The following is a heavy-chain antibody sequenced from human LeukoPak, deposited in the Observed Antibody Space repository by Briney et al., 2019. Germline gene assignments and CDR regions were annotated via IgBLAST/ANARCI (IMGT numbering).Heavy chain of an antibody. J-gene: IGHJ4*02. Sequence: SLRLSCAASGFTFDDYAMHWVRQAPGKGLEWVSGISWNSGSIGYADSVKGRFTISRDNAKNSLYLQMNSLRAEDTALYYCAKDISHYYDSSGLMDYWGQGTLVTVSS. D-gene: IGHD3-22*01. CDR1: GFTFDDYA. CDR2: ISWNSGSI. V-gene: IGHV3-9*01. CDR3: AKDISHYYDSSGLMDY.